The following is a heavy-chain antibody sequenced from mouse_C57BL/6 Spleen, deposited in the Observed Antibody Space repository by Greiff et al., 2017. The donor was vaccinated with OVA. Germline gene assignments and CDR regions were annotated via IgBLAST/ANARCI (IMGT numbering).Heavy chain of an antibody. CDR3: AREGGYCSSYWYFDV. CDR2: IDPYSGGT. V-gene: IGHV1-72*01. D-gene: IGHD1-1*01. J-gene: IGHJ1*03. Sequence: QVQLKQSGAELVKPGASVKLSCKASGYTFTSYWMHWVKQRPGRGLEWIGRIDPYSGGTKYNEKFKSKATLTVDKPSSTAYMQLSSLTSEDSAVYYCAREGGYCSSYWYFDVWGTGTTVTVSS. CDR1: GYTFTSYW.